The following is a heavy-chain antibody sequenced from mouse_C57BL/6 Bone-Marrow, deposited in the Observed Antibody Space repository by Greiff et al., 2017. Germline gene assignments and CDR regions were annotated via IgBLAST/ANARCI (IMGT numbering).Heavy chain of an antibody. CDR2: IYPGDGDT. D-gene: IGHD2-5*01. J-gene: IGHJ3*01. CDR1: GYAFSSSW. CDR3: ARRTYYSNSWFAY. Sequence: VQLQQSGPELVKPGASVKISCKASGYAFSSSWMNWVKQRPGKGLEWIGRIYPGDGDTNYNGKFKGKATLTADKSSSTAYMQLSSLTSEDSAVYFCARRTYYSNSWFAYWGQGTLVTVSA. V-gene: IGHV1-82*01.